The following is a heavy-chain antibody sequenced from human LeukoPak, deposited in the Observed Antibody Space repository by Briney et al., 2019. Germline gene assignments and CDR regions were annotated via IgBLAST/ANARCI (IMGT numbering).Heavy chain of an antibody. D-gene: IGHD4-23*01. CDR3: ALGATVVTDSVKLLLDV. CDR1: GFTFSSYA. J-gene: IGHJ6*04. V-gene: IGHV3-23*01. CDR2: ISGSGGST. Sequence: GGSLRLSCAASGFTFSSYAMSWVRQAPWKGLEWVSAISGSGGSTYYADSVKGRFTISRDNSKNTLYLQMNSLRAEDTAVYYCALGATVVTDSVKLLLDVWGKGTTVTISS.